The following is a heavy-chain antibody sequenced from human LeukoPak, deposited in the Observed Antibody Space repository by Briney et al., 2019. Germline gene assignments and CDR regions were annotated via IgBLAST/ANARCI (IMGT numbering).Heavy chain of an antibody. D-gene: IGHD1-26*01. Sequence: ASVKVSCKASGYTLNTYNINWVRQAPGQGLEWMGWISTYNDNTNYAQKFQGRVTMTTDTSTSTAYMELRSLRSDDTAVYYCASQSTRLFNAGSYYPPPAYDYWGQGTLVTVSS. CDR3: ASQSTRLFNAGSYYPPPAYDY. V-gene: IGHV1-18*01. CDR1: GYTLNTYN. CDR2: ISTYNDNT. J-gene: IGHJ4*02.